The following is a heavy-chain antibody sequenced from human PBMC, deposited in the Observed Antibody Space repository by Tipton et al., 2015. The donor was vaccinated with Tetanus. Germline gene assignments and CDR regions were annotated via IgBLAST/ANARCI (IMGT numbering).Heavy chain of an antibody. D-gene: IGHD1-1*01. V-gene: IGHV3-74*01. J-gene: IGHJ6*02. CDR3: ARRSLTNYGLDV. CDR2: INPDGRRT. Sequence: SLRLSCAASGFTSKSHYMHWVRQAPGKGLVWISRINPDGRRTNYADSVKGRFTISRDNAKNTVYLQMNSLRAEDTAVYFCARRSLTNYGLDVWGQGTPVTVSS. CDR1: GFTSKSHY.